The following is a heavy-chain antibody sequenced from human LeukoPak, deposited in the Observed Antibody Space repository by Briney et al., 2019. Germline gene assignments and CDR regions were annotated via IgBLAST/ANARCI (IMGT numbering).Heavy chain of an antibody. V-gene: IGHV4-59*01. D-gene: IGHD6-13*01. Sequence: PSETLSLTCAVYGGSFSTYYWSWIRQPPGKGLEWIGYNYSRGTTNYNPSLKSRVTISVDRSKNQFSLSLTSVTAADTAVYYCARERASAGPHFEHWGRGILVTVSS. CDR1: GGSFSTYY. CDR2: NYSRGTT. J-gene: IGHJ4*02. CDR3: ARERASAGPHFEH.